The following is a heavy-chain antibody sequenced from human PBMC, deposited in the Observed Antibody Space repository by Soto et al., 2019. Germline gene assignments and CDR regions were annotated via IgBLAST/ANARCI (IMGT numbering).Heavy chain of an antibody. J-gene: IGHJ6*02. CDR2: IIPIFGTA. Sequence: SVKVSCKASGGTFSSYAISWVRQAPGQGLEWMGGIIPIFGTANYAQKFQGRVTITADESTSTAYMELSSLRSEDTAVYYCAREYYDFWSGYQRGPYGMDVWGQGTTVTVSS. D-gene: IGHD3-3*01. CDR3: AREYYDFWSGYQRGPYGMDV. CDR1: GGTFSSYA. V-gene: IGHV1-69*13.